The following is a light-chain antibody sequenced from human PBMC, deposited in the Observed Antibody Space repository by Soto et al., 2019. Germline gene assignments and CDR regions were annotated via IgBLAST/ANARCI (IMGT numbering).Light chain of an antibody. CDR2: KVS. CDR1: QSLVYSDGNTY. V-gene: IGKV2-30*01. CDR3: MQGTHWPPGLT. Sequence: EVGLPRSPPSLPSTLGQRPSTSSRPSQSLVYSDGNTYLNWFQQRPGQSPRRLIYKVSNRDSGVPDRFSGSGSGTDFTLKISRVEAEDVGVYYCMQGTHWPPGLTFGGGTKVEIK. J-gene: IGKJ4*01.